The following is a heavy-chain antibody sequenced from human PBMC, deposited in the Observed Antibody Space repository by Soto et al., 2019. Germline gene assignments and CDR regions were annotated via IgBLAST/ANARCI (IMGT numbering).Heavy chain of an antibody. D-gene: IGHD6-13*01. Sequence: GGSLRLCCAATGFTFSSYAMSGLRRAPGKGLEWVSAISGSGGSTYYADSVKGRFTISRDNSKNTLYLQMNSLRAEDTAVYYCAKDSPIPGIAAAPDYWGQGTLVTVSS. CDR2: ISGSGGST. J-gene: IGHJ4*02. CDR3: AKDSPIPGIAAAPDY. V-gene: IGHV3-23*01. CDR1: GFTFSSYA.